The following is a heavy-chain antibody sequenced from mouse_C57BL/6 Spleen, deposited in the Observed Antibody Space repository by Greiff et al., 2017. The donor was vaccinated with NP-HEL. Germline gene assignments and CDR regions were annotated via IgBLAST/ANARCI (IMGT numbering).Heavy chain of an antibody. V-gene: IGHV1-55*01. J-gene: IGHJ3*01. CDR1: GYTFTSYW. D-gene: IGHD1-1*01. CDR2: IYPGSGST. Sequence: QVQLQQPGAELVKPGASVKMSCKASGYTFTSYWITWAKQRPGQGLEWIGDIYPGSGSTNYNEKFKSKATLTVDTSSSTAYMQLSSLTSEDSAVYYCARDIYYYGSSYPWFAYWGQGTLVTVSA. CDR3: ARDIYYYGSSYPWFAY.